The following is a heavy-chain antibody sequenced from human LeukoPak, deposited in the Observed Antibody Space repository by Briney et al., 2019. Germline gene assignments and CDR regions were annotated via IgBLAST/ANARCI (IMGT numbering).Heavy chain of an antibody. Sequence: GGSLRLSCAASGFTFSTFAMIWVRQPPGKGLEWVSFIYSGTIHYSDSVKGRFTISRDNSKNTLYLQMNSLRAEDTAVYYCAELGITMIGGVWGKGTTVTISS. CDR3: AELGITMIGGV. V-gene: IGHV3-23*05. J-gene: IGHJ6*04. CDR2: IYSGTI. CDR1: GFTFSTFA. D-gene: IGHD3-10*02.